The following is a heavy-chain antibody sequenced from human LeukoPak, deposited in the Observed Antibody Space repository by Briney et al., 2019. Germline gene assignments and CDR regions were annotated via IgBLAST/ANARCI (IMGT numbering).Heavy chain of an antibody. V-gene: IGHV3-7*01. CDR1: GFTFRSYW. Sequence: GGSLRLSCAASGFTFRSYWMSWVRQAPGKGLEWVANMKLDGSEEYYVDSVKGRFTISSDNAKNSLYLQMNSLRVDDAAVYYCARWARYCSSGSCYSWFDPWGQGTLVTVSS. J-gene: IGHJ5*02. CDR3: ARWARYCSSGSCYSWFDP. D-gene: IGHD2-15*01. CDR2: MKLDGSEE.